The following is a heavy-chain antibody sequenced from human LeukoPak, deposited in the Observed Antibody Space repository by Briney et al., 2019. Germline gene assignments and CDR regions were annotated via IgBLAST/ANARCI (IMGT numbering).Heavy chain of an antibody. D-gene: IGHD6-19*01. CDR3: ATEVRGYTSGTFDY. CDR2: ITDSGSST. CDR1: GFSSSNYA. J-gene: IGHJ4*02. Sequence: PGGSLRLSCAASGFSSSNYAMSWVRQAPGKGLEWVSGITDSGSSTYHADSVKGRFTISRDNSKNTLYLQMNSLRAEDTAVYYCATEVRGYTSGTFDYWGQGTLVSVSS. V-gene: IGHV3-23*01.